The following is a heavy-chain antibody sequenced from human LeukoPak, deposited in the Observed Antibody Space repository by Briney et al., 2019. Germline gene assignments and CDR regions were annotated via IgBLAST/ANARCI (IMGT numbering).Heavy chain of an antibody. D-gene: IGHD2-2*01. Sequence: SVKVSCKASGGTFSSYAISWVRQAPGQGLEWMGGIIPIFGTANYAQKFQGRVTITADESTSTAYMELSSLRSEDTAVYYCARGPYQLLFVSYMDVWGKGTTVTVSS. CDR3: ARGPYQLLFVSYMDV. V-gene: IGHV1-69*13. J-gene: IGHJ6*03. CDR1: GGTFSSYA. CDR2: IIPIFGTA.